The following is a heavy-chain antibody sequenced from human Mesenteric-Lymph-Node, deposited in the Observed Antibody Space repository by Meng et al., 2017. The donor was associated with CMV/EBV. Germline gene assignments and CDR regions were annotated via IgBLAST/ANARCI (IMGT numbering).Heavy chain of an antibody. CDR3: VRAVAVAGTGEFY. Sequence: GESLKISCAASGFTFSDHWMFWVRQAPGKGLEWVANIKTDGSQKYYVDSVKGRFTVSRDNAKNTLYLQMNSLRVEDTAVYYCVRAVAVAGTGEFYWGQGTLVTVSS. V-gene: IGHV3-7*01. D-gene: IGHD6-19*01. J-gene: IGHJ4*02. CDR2: IKTDGSQK. CDR1: GFTFSDHW.